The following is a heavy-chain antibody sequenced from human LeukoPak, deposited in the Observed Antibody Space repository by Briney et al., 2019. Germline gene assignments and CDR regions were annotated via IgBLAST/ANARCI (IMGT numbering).Heavy chain of an antibody. Sequence: EGSLRLSCAASGFIFSSYGMHWVRQAPGKGLEWVAFIRYNGSKKYYGDSVKGRFTISRDNSKKSLYLQMNSLRAEDTAVYYCARVAFSSQEILYHFDKWGQGTLVTVSS. CDR3: ARVAFSSQEILYHFDK. CDR1: GFIFSSYG. V-gene: IGHV3-30*02. CDR2: IRYNGSKK. D-gene: IGHD2-8*01. J-gene: IGHJ4*02.